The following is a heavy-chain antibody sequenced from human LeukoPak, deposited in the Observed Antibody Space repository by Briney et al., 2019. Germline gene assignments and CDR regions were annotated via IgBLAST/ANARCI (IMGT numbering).Heavy chain of an antibody. CDR1: GGSFGGYY. D-gene: IGHD3-3*01. J-gene: IGHJ5*02. CDR3: ARLFTIFGVVLSKFDP. V-gene: IGHV4-34*01. CDR2: INHSGST. Sequence: SETLSLTCAVYGGSFGGYYWSWIRQRPGKGLEWIGEINHSGSTNYNPSLKSRVTISVDASKNQFSLKLSSVTAADTAVYYCARLFTIFGVVLSKFDPWGQGTLVTVSS.